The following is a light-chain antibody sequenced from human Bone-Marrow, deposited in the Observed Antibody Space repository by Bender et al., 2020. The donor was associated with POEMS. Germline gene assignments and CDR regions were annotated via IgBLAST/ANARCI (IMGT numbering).Light chain of an antibody. J-gene: IGLJ2*01. CDR3: QAWDTTTAV. CDR2: QDT. CDR1: GLGDRY. V-gene: IGLV3-1*01. Sequence: SLEMTQPPSVSVSPGQTASISCSGSGLGDRYVCWYQHKAGQAPVAVIYQDTKRPSGVPERFSGSTSGGTATLTTRETQAVDGADYYCQAWDTTTAVFGGGTKLTVL.